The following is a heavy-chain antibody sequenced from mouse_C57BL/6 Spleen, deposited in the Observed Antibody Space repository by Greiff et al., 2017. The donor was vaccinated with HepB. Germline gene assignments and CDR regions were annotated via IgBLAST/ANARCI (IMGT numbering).Heavy chain of an antibody. J-gene: IGHJ3*01. V-gene: IGHV1-64*01. D-gene: IGHD1-1*01. Sequence: VKLQESGAELVKPGASVKLSCKASGYTFTSYWMHWVKQRPGQGLEWIGMIHPNSGSTNYNEKFKSKATLTVDKSSSTAYMQLSSLTSEDSAVYYCAPYYYGSPFAYWGQGTLVTVSA. CDR2: IHPNSGST. CDR1: GYTFTSYW. CDR3: APYYYGSPFAY.